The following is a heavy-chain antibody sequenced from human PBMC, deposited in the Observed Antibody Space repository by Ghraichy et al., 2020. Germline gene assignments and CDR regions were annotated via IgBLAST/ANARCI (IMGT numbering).Heavy chain of an antibody. Sequence: SCAASGFNFRKSAMSWVRQAPGKGLEWVSTFGDDGRSTFYAESVKGRFTISRDYSKNTLYLQMNSLRAEDAALYYCAKESVTGVTGPDYWGQGTLVTVSS. V-gene: IGHV3-23*01. CDR2: FGDDGRST. J-gene: IGHJ4*02. CDR3: AKESVTGVTGPDY. CDR1: GFNFRKSA. D-gene: IGHD4-23*01.